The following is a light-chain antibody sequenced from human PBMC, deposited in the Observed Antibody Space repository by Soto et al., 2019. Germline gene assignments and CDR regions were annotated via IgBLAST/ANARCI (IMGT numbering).Light chain of an antibody. CDR2: GAF. CDR3: QQYGSLIT. V-gene: IGKV3-20*01. CDR1: QSLYNNY. Sequence: EILLTQSPGTLSLSPGERATLSCRASQSLYNNYLAWHQQKPGQAPRLLIYGAFSRATDIPDRFSGSGSRTDFTLTFNRLEPEDSAVYYCQQYGSLITFGQGTRLDIK. J-gene: IGKJ5*01.